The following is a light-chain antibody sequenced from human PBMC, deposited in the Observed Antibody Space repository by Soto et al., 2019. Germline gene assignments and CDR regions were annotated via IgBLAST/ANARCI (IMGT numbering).Light chain of an antibody. Sequence: EIVLTQSPGTLSLSPGERATLSCRASQSVSSSYLAWYQQKPGQAPRLLIYGASSRATGIPDRFSGSGSGTDFTLTISRLGPEGFAVYYCQQYGSSPWTFGQGTKVE. CDR3: QQYGSSPWT. CDR2: GAS. V-gene: IGKV3-20*01. J-gene: IGKJ1*01. CDR1: QSVSSSY.